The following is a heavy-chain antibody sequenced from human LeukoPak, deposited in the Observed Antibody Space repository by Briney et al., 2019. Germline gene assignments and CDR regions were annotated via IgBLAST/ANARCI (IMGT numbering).Heavy chain of an antibody. V-gene: IGHV1-69-2*01. CDR1: GYTFTDYY. CDR2: VDPEDGET. D-gene: IGHD2-2*02. CDR3: VRYCSSTSCYTDAFDI. J-gene: IGHJ3*02. Sequence: ASVKISCKVSGYTFTDYYMHWVRQTPGKGLEWMGLVDPEDGETIYAEKFQGRVTITADTSTDTAYMELSSLRSEDTAVYYCVRYCSSTSCYTDAFDIWGQGTMVTVSS.